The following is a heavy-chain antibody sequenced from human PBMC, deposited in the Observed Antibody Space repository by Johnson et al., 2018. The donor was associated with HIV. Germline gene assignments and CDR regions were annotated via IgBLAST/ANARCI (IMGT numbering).Heavy chain of an antibody. CDR1: GFTFDDYG. D-gene: IGHD3-16*01. J-gene: IGHJ3*02. Sequence: VQLVESVGGLVQRGGSLRLSCSASGFTFDDYGMSWVRQAPGKGLEWVSGINWIGGSTGYADSVKGRFTISRDNAKNSLYLQMNSLRAEDTALYYCARERLLTWGRSDAFDIWGQGTMVTVSS. V-gene: IGHV3-20*04. CDR3: ARERLLTWGRSDAFDI. CDR2: INWIGGST.